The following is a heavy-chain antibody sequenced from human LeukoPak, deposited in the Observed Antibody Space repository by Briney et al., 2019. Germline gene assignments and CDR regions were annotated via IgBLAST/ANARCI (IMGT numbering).Heavy chain of an antibody. CDR3: ARTHYDFWSGQGIFDY. CDR2: INPSGGST. V-gene: IGHV1-46*01. Sequence: ASVKVSCKASGYTFTSYYMHWVRQAPGQGLEWMGIINPSGGSTSYAQKFQGRVTMTTDTSTSTAYMELRSLRSDDTAVYYCARTHYDFWSGQGIFDYWGQGTLVTVSS. D-gene: IGHD3-3*01. CDR1: GYTFTSYY. J-gene: IGHJ4*02.